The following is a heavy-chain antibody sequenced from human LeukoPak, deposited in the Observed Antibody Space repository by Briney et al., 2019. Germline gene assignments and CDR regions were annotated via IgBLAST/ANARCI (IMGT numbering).Heavy chain of an antibody. D-gene: IGHD3-16*01. J-gene: IGHJ4*02. CDR2: LSGSGGST. CDR1: GFTFRSYG. Sequence: GGSLRLSCAASGFTFRSYGMGGVRQAPGKGLEWVSSLSGSGGSTYYAASVKGRFTISGDNSKNTLFLHMHSLRAEDTAVYSCAKALGGYDFDYWGQGTLVTVSS. CDR3: AKALGGYDFDY. V-gene: IGHV3-23*01.